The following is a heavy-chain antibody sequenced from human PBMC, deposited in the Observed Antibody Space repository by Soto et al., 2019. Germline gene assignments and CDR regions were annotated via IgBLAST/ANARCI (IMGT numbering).Heavy chain of an antibody. Sequence: EVQLVESGGGLVQPGGSLRLSCAASGVTLNSYWMQWVRHAPGKGLEWVSRIDGDEDSTTNYADSVKSRFTISRDNIKNTLYLHMNSVRAEDTAVYYCVRASHGDYWGQGTLVTVSS. J-gene: IGHJ4*02. CDR2: IDGDEDSTT. CDR3: VRASHGDY. V-gene: IGHV3-74*01. CDR1: GVTLNSYW.